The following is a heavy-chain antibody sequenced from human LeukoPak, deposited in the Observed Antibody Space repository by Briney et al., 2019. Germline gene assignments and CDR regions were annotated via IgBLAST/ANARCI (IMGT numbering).Heavy chain of an antibody. CDR1: GFTFSSYG. V-gene: IGHV3-33*01. J-gene: IGHJ4*02. CDR3: ARDAAQVVVIYYFDY. CDR2: IWYDGSNK. Sequence: GSLRLSCAASGFTFSSYGMHWVRQAPGKGLEWVAVIWYDGSNKYYADSVKGRFTISRDNSKNTLYLQMNSLRAEDTAVYYCARDAAQVVVIYYFDYWGQGTLVTVAS. D-gene: IGHD3-22*01.